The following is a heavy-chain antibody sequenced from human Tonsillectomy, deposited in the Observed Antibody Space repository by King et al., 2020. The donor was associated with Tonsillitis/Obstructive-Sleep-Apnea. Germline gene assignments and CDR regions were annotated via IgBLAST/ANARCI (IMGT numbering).Heavy chain of an antibody. D-gene: IGHD4-17*01. CDR3: ARHSTVTTWGFYYYMDV. J-gene: IGHJ6*03. Sequence: VQLVESGGGLVKPGGSLRLSCAASGFTFTDYYMTWIRQAPGKGLEWVSYISSSGSLTNYGDSVKGRFTISRVNARKSLFLQMNSLRADDTAVYFCARHSTVTTWGFYYYMDVWGKGTTVTVSS. CDR1: GFTFTDYY. CDR2: ISSSGSLT. V-gene: IGHV3-11*05.